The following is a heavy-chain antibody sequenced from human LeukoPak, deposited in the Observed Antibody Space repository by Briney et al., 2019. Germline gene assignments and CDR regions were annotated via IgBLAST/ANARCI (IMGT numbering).Heavy chain of an antibody. CDR3: ARGPYGDPRYYGMDV. CDR2: INHSGST. Sequence: SETLSLTCAVYGGSFSGYYWSWIRQPPGKGLEWIGEINHSGSTNYNPSLKSRVTISVDTSKNQFSLKLSSVTAADTAVYYCARGPYGDPRYYGMDVWGQGTTVTVSS. CDR1: GGSFSGYY. D-gene: IGHD4-17*01. J-gene: IGHJ6*02. V-gene: IGHV4-34*01.